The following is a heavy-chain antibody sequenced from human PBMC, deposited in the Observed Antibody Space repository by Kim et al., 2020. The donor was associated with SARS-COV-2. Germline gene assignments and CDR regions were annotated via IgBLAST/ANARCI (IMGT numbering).Heavy chain of an antibody. CDR3: ARRDYGGFDY. D-gene: IGHD4-17*01. CDR2: IYYSGST. CDR1: GGSISDRNYN. J-gene: IGHJ4*02. Sequence: SETLSLTCTVFGGSISDRNYNWGWIRQPPGKGVEWIGSIYYSGSTFYSPSLKSRLTISVDTSKNQFSLKLSSVTAADTAVYYCARRDYGGFDYWGQGTRV. V-gene: IGHV4-39*01.